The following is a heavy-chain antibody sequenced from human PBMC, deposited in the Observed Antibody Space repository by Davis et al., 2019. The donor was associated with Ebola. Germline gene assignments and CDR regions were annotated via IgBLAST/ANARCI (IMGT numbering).Heavy chain of an antibody. D-gene: IGHD1-14*01. CDR3: ARDVAGRADY. CDR2: IDTDGSTT. Sequence: GESLKISCVASEFTFRSYWFHWVRQAPGKGLEWVSRIDTDGSTTNYADSVRGRCTISRDNAKNTLFLQMNSLRADDTAVYYCARDVAGRADYWGQGTLVTVSS. J-gene: IGHJ4*02. CDR1: EFTFRSYW. V-gene: IGHV3-74*01.